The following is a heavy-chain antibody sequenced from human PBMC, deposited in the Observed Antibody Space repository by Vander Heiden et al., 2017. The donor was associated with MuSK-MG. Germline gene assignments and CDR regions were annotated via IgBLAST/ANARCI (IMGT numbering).Heavy chain of an antibody. CDR2: IKQDGSEK. D-gene: IGHD5-12*01. CDR1: GFTLSRHW. V-gene: IGHV3-7*03. CDR3: ARDYSDYNFDQYDC. Sequence: EVQLVESGGGLVQPGGSLRLSCAASGFTLSRHWMSWVRQAPGKGLEWVANIKQDGSEKYYVDSVKGRFTISRDNAENSLYLQMNSLRAEDTALYYCARDYSDYNFDQYDCWGQGTLVTVSS. J-gene: IGHJ4*02.